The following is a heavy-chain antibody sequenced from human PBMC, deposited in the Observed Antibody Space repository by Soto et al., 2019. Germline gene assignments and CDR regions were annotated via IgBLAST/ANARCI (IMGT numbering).Heavy chain of an antibody. Sequence: GASVKVSCKASGYTFTNYAMHWVRQAPGQRLEWMGWINAGNGSTIYYADSVKGRFTISRDNAKNSLYLQMNSLRAEDTAVYYCARVLVFYGGFDPWGQGTLVTVSS. D-gene: IGHD2-21*02. J-gene: IGHJ5*02. CDR1: GYTFTNYA. CDR3: ARVLVFYGGFDP. V-gene: IGHV1-3*01. CDR2: INAGNGST.